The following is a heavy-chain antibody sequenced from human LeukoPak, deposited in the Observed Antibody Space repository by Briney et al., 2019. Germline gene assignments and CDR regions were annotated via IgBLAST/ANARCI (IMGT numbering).Heavy chain of an antibody. CDR3: AKRIDLGNSFDY. Sequence: QPGGSLRLSCAASGFTFRSYWMGWVRQAPGQGLEWVANIKQDGSEKYYVDSVKGRFTISRDNAKNSLYLQMDSLRAEDTAVFYCAKRIDLGNSFDYWGQGTLVTVSS. CDR1: GFTFRSYW. CDR2: IKQDGSEK. D-gene: IGHD3-16*01. J-gene: IGHJ4*02. V-gene: IGHV3-7*05.